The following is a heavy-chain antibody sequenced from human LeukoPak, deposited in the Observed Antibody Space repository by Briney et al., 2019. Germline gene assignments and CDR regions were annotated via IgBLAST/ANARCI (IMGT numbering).Heavy chain of an antibody. CDR1: GGSISSGGYY. V-gene: IGHV4-31*03. D-gene: IGHD2-2*02. Sequence: SQTLSLTCTVSGGSISSGGYYWSWIRQHPGKGLEWIGYIYYSGSTYYNPSLKSRVAISVDTSKNQFSLKLSSVTAADTAVYYCARAGPNIVVVPAAIPANWFDPWGQGTLVTVSS. J-gene: IGHJ5*02. CDR3: ARAGPNIVVVPAAIPANWFDP. CDR2: IYYSGST.